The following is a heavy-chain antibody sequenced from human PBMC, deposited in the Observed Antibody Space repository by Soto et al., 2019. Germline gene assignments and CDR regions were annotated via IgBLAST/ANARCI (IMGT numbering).Heavy chain of an antibody. Sequence: SLRLSCAASGFSFSTYPMVWVRQAPGKRLEAVSSISGSGGKTYYKDSVKGRFTISRDNSKNTVDLQMNSLRPEDTAVYYCAKILSTVTTYYYGMDVWGQGTTVTVSS. D-gene: IGHD4-17*01. J-gene: IGHJ6*02. CDR3: AKILSTVTTYYYGMDV. V-gene: IGHV3-23*01. CDR1: GFSFSTYP. CDR2: ISGSGGKT.